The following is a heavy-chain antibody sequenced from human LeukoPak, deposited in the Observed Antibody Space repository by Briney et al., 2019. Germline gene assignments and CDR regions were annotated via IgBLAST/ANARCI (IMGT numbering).Heavy chain of an antibody. D-gene: IGHD3-22*01. CDR1: GYTFTSYA. CDR3: AREGYYYVYDY. CDR2: INAGNGNT. V-gene: IGHV1-3*01. Sequence: ASVKVSCKASGYTFTSYAMHWVLQAPGQRLERMGWINAGNGNTKYSQQFQGRVTITRDTSASTAYMELSSLRSEDTAVYYCAREGYYYVYDYWGQGTLVTVSS. J-gene: IGHJ4*02.